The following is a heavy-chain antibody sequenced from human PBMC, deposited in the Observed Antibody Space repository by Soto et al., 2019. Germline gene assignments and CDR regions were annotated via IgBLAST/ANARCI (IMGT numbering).Heavy chain of an antibody. Sequence: PSETLSLTCAVYGGSFSGYYWSWIRQPPGKGLEWIGETNHSGSTNYNPSLKSRVTISVDTSKNQFSLKLSSVTAADTAVYYCARSYYDFWSGYYQRYYYYMDVWGKGTTVTVSS. CDR2: TNHSGST. V-gene: IGHV4-34*01. CDR3: ARSYYDFWSGYYQRYYYYMDV. J-gene: IGHJ6*03. CDR1: GGSFSGYY. D-gene: IGHD3-3*01.